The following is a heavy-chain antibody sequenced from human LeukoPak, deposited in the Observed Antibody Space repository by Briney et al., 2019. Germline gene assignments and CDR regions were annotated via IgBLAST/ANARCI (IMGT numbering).Heavy chain of an antibody. CDR1: GFTFSSYG. J-gene: IGHJ4*02. Sequence: GGSLRLSCAASGFTFSSYGMHWVRQAPGKGLEWVAVISYDGSNKYYADSVKGRFTISRDNSKNTLYLQMNSLRAEDTAVYYCAKDRSPSYYYDAVDYWGQGTLVTVSS. D-gene: IGHD3-22*01. V-gene: IGHV3-30*18. CDR3: AKDRSPSYYYDAVDY. CDR2: ISYDGSNK.